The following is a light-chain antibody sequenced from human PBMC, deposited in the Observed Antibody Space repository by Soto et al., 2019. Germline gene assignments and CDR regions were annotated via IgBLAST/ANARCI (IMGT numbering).Light chain of an antibody. CDR3: QQHGSSPIT. V-gene: IGKV3-11*01. J-gene: IGKJ5*01. Sequence: EIVLTQSPATLSLSPLEIASLSFRASQSISSYLAWYQQKPGQAPRLLIYDASNRATGIPARFSGSGSGTDFTLTISRLEPEDFAVYYCQQHGSSPITFGQGTRLEIK. CDR1: QSISSY. CDR2: DAS.